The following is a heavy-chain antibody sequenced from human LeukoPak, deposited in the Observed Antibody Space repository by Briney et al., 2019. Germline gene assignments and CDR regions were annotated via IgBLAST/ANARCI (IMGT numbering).Heavy chain of an antibody. J-gene: IGHJ3*02. CDR1: GFTFSSYW. D-gene: IGHD3-10*01. V-gene: IGHV3-74*01. CDR3: AKDLPLLGPGDAFDI. CDR2: INSDGSNT. Sequence: GGSLRLSCAASGFTFSSYWMNWVRQAPGKGLVWVSRINSDGSNTKYADSVKGRFTISRDNAKNTLYLQMNSLRAEDTAVYYCAKDLPLLGPGDAFDIWGQGTVVTVSS.